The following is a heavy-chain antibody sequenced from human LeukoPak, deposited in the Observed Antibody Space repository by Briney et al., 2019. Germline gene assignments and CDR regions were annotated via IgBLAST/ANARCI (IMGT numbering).Heavy chain of an antibody. J-gene: IGHJ3*02. CDR2: INAGNGNT. D-gene: IGHD6-19*01. V-gene: IGHV1-3*01. Sequence: ASVKVSCKASGYTFTSYAMHWVRQAPGQRLEWMGWINAGNGNTKYSQKFQGRVTITRDTSASTAYMELSSLRSEDTAVYYCATVSTRPQQWPYGFDIWGQGTKVTVSS. CDR1: GYTFTSYA. CDR3: ATVSTRPQQWPYGFDI.